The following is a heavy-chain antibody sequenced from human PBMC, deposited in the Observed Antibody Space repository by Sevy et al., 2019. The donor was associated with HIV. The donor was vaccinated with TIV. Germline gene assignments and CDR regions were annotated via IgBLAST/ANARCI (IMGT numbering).Heavy chain of an antibody. Sequence: ASVKVSCKASGYTFTSYGISWVRQAPGQGLEWMGWISAYNGNTNYAQKLQGRVTMTTDTSTSTAYMELRSLRSDDTAVYYCARVQNSYNWNGYFQHWGQGTLVTVSS. CDR3: ARVQNSYNWNGYFQH. J-gene: IGHJ1*01. CDR1: GYTFTSYG. D-gene: IGHD1-20*01. CDR2: ISAYNGNT. V-gene: IGHV1-18*01.